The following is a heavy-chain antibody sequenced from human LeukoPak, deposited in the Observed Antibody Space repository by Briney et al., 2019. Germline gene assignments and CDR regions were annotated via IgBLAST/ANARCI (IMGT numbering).Heavy chain of an antibody. V-gene: IGHV1-24*01. CDR1: GYTLTELS. CDR3: ATPRYYYDSSGYYAFDY. Sequence: ASVKVSCKXSGYTLTELSMHWVRQAPGKGLEWMGGFDPEDGETIYTQKFQGRVTMTEDTSTDTAYMELSSLRSEDTAVYYCATPRYYYDSSGYYAFDYWGQGTLVTVSS. D-gene: IGHD3-22*01. J-gene: IGHJ4*02. CDR2: FDPEDGET.